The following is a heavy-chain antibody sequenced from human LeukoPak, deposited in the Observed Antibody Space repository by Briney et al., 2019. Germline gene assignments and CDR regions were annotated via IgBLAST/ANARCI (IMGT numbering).Heavy chain of an antibody. CDR2: INHSGST. Sequence: PSETLSLTCAVYGGPFSGYYWSWIRQPPGKGLEWIGEINHSGSTNYNPSLKSRVTISVDTSKNQFSLKLSSVTAADTAVYYCARRGSWFGSLDYWGQGTLVTVSS. CDR1: GGPFSGYY. V-gene: IGHV4-34*01. D-gene: IGHD3-10*01. CDR3: ARRGSWFGSLDY. J-gene: IGHJ4*02.